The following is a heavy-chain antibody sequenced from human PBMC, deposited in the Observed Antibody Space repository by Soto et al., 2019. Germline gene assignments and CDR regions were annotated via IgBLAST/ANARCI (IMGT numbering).Heavy chain of an antibody. J-gene: IGHJ3*02. CDR3: ANLPYYDFWSGPPGAFDI. Sequence: TGGSLRLSCAASGFTFSSYAMSWVRQAPGKGLEWVSAISGSGGSTYYADSVKGRFTISRDNSKNTLYLQMNSLRAEDTAVYYCANLPYYDFWSGPPGAFDIWGQGTMVTVSS. CDR2: ISGSGGST. V-gene: IGHV3-23*01. CDR1: GFTFSSYA. D-gene: IGHD3-3*01.